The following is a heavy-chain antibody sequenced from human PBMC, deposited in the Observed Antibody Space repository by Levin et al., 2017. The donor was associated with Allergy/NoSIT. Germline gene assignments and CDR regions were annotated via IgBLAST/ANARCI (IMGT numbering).Heavy chain of an antibody. CDR3: ARGLNEYSSSYGDY. D-gene: IGHD6-6*01. V-gene: IGHV3-30-3*01. CDR2: ISYDGSNK. J-gene: IGHJ4*02. CDR1: GFTFSSYA. Sequence: PGGSLRLSCAASGFTFSSYAMHWVRQAPGKGLEWVAVISYDGSNKYYADSVKGRFTISRDNSKNTLYLQMNSLRAEDTAVYYCARGLNEYSSSYGDYWGQGTLVTVSS.